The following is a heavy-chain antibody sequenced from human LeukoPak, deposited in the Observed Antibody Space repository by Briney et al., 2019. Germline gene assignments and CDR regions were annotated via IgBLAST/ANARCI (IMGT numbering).Heavy chain of an antibody. CDR2: IYYSGST. J-gene: IGHJ5*02. V-gene: IGHV4-31*03. D-gene: IGHD5-18*01. CDR1: GGSISDGGFY. Sequence: PSQTLSLTCTVSGGSISDGGFYWSWIRQHPEKGLEWIGYIYYSGSTNYNPSLKSRVTISVDTSKNQFSLKLSSVTAADTAVYYCVRGVLRGYYPRFDPWGQGTLVTVSS. CDR3: VRGVLRGYYPRFDP.